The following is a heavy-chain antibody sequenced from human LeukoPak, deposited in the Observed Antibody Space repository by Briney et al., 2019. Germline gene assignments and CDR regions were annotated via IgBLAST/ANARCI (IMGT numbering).Heavy chain of an antibody. V-gene: IGHV3-7*01. D-gene: IGHD3-10*01. CDR3: LSCGVGNP. Sequence: GGSLRLSCAASGFTISSYWMNWVRQAPGKGLEWVANVDPDGSGKYYIDSVKGRFTVSRDNAKNSLYLQMTSLRAEDTATYYCLSCGVGNPWGQGTLVTVSS. J-gene: IGHJ5*02. CDR2: VDPDGSGK. CDR1: GFTISSYW.